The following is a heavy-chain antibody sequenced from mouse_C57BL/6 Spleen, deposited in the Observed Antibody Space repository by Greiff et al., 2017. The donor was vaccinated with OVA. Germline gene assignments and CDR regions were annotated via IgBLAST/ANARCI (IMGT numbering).Heavy chain of an antibody. CDR2: IDPSDSYT. D-gene: IGHD2-3*01. Sequence: QVQLQQSGAELVMPGASVKLSCKASGYTFTSYWMHWVKQRPGQGLEWIGEIDPSDSYTNYNQKFKGKSTLTVDKSSSTAYMQLSSLTSEDSAVYYCARMIYDGYPSYAMDYWGQGTSVTVSS. CDR3: ARMIYDGYPSYAMDY. V-gene: IGHV1-69*01. J-gene: IGHJ4*01. CDR1: GYTFTSYW.